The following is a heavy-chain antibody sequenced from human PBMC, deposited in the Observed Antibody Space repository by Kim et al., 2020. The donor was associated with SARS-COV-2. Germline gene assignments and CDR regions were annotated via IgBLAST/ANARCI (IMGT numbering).Heavy chain of an antibody. D-gene: IGHD4-4*01. CDR2: ISYDGSNK. CDR3: AKDHGVTTGFDY. Sequence: GGSLRLSCAASGFTFSSYGMHWVRQAPGKGLEWVAVISYDGSNKYYADSVKGRFTISRDNSKNTLYLQMNSLRAEDTAVYYCAKDHGVTTGFDYWGQGTL. CDR1: GFTFSSYG. V-gene: IGHV3-30*18. J-gene: IGHJ4*02.